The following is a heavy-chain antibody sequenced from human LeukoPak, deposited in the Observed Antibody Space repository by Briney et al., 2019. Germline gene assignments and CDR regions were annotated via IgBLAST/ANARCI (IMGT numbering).Heavy chain of an antibody. D-gene: IGHD3-9*01. CDR3: ASLYDILTGYDY. CDR1: GFTFRSYE. Sequence: GGSLRLSCAASGFTFRSYEMNWVRQAPGKGLEWVSYISSSGSTIYYADSVKGRFTISRDNAKNSLYLQMNSLRAEDKAVYYCASLYDILTGYDYWGQGTLVTVSS. CDR2: ISSSGSTI. J-gene: IGHJ4*02. V-gene: IGHV3-48*03.